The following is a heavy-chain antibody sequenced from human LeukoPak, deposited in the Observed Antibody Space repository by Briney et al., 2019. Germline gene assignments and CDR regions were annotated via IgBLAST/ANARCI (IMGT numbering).Heavy chain of an antibody. V-gene: IGHV4-59*01. CDR3: ARVITVRGVIFDY. Sequence: SETLSLTCTVSGGSISSYYWSWIRQPPGKGLEWIGYIYDSGSTNYNPSLKSRVTISVDTSRNQFSLKLSSVTAADTAVYYCARVITVRGVIFDYWGQGTLVTVSS. D-gene: IGHD3-16*01. CDR2: IYDSGST. J-gene: IGHJ4*02. CDR1: GGSISSYY.